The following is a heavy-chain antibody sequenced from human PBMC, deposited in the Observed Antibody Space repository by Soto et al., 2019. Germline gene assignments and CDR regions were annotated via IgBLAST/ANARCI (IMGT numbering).Heavy chain of an antibody. Sequence: ASAMHSCNASRSKITNSGISWVKQAPGRGHEWMGWISAYNGNTNYAQKLQGRVTMTTDTSTSTAYMELRSLRSDDTAVYYCVREDIVVVAPRSLKWFDS. D-gene: IGHD2-15*01. CDR3: VREDIVVVAPRSLKWFDS. CDR2: ISAYNGNT. J-gene: IGHJ5*01. V-gene: IGHV1-18*04. CDR1: RSKITNSG.